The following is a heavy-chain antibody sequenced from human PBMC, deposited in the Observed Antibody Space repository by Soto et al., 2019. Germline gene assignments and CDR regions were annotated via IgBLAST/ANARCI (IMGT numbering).Heavy chain of an antibody. V-gene: IGHV1-3*01. D-gene: IGHD2-8*01. J-gene: IGHJ4*02. CDR2: INAGNGST. CDR3: ARSEVLMVYAIGVS. CDR1: GYTFTSYA. Sequence: ASVKVSCKASGYTFTSYAMHWVRQAPGQRLEWMGWINAGNGSTKYSQKFQGRVTITRDTSASTAYMELSSLRSEDTAVYYCARSEVLMVYAIGVSWGQGTLVTVSS.